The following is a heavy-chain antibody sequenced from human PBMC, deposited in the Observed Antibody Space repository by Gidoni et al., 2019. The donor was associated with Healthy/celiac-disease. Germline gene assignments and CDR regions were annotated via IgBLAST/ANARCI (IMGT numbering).Heavy chain of an antibody. CDR3: ARDREVTPALDY. V-gene: IGHV3-48*03. Sequence: EVQLVESGGGLVQPGGSLRLSCAASGFPFSSYEMNWVRQAPGKGLEWVSYISSSGSTIYYADSVKGRFTISRDNAKNSLYLQMNSLRAEDTAVYYCARDREVTPALDYWGQGTLVTVSS. CDR1: GFPFSSYE. CDR2: ISSSGSTI. D-gene: IGHD4-4*01. J-gene: IGHJ4*02.